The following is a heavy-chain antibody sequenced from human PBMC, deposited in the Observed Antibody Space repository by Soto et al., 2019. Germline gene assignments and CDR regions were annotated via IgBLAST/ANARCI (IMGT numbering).Heavy chain of an antibody. Sequence: GGSLRLSCAASGFTFSNYWIHWVRQAPGKGLEWVSRINGDGRTTIYADSVKGRFTISRDNAKNTLYLQMNSLRAEDTAVYYCARAGLGYCTSTSCHPGMDVWGQGTTVTVSS. CDR3: ARAGLGYCTSTSCHPGMDV. CDR2: INGDGRTT. V-gene: IGHV3-74*01. J-gene: IGHJ6*02. CDR1: GFTFSNYW. D-gene: IGHD2-2*01.